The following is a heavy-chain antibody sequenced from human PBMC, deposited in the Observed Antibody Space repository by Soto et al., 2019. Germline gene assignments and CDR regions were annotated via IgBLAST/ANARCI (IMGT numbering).Heavy chain of an antibody. Sequence: GGSLRLSCAASGFTFSSYAMSWVRQAPGKGLEWVSAISGSGGSTYYADSVKGRFTISRDNSKNTLYLQMNSLRAEDTAVYYCAKGVDSYYYYGMDVWGQGTTVTVSS. CDR2: ISGSGGST. CDR1: GFTFSSYA. CDR3: AKGVDSYYYYGMDV. D-gene: IGHD3-9*01. V-gene: IGHV3-23*01. J-gene: IGHJ6*02.